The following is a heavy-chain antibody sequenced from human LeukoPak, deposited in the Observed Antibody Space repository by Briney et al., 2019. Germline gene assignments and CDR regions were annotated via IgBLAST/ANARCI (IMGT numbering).Heavy chain of an antibody. CDR2: INPNSGGT. Sequence: ASVKVSCKASGYTFTGYYMHWVRQAPGQGLGWMGWINPNSGGTNYAQKFQGRVTMTRDTSISTAYMELSRLRSDDTAVCYCARGRGGFYYYYMDVWGKGTTVTVSS. V-gene: IGHV1-2*02. CDR3: ARGRGGFYYYYMDV. CDR1: GYTFTGYY. J-gene: IGHJ6*03.